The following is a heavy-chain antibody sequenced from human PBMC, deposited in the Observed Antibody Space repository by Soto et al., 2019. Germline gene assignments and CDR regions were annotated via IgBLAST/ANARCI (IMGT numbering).Heavy chain of an antibody. J-gene: IGHJ6*04. CDR1: GFTFDDYA. V-gene: IGHV3-9*01. Sequence: PGGSLRLSCAASGFTFDDYAMHWVRQAPGKGLEWVSGINWNSGSIGYADSVKGRFTISRDNAKTSLYLQMNSLRAEDTALYYCAKDRGSGSYAANYYYYGMDVWGKGTTVTVST. CDR3: AKDRGSGSYAANYYYYGMDV. D-gene: IGHD3-10*01. CDR2: INWNSGSI.